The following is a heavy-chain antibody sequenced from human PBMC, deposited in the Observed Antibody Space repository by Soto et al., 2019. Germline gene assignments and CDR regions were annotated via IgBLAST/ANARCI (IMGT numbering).Heavy chain of an antibody. CDR3: GRALSYYDLWSASRGGWYFDP. V-gene: IGHV3-7*01. D-gene: IGHD3-3*01. J-gene: IGHJ2*01. CDR1: GFTFSSYW. Sequence: EVQLLESGGGLVQPGGSLRLSCAASGFTFSSYWMSWVRQAPGKGLEWVANIKQDGSEKYYVDSVKGRFTISRDNAKNSLYLQMNSLRAEDTAVYYCGRALSYYDLWSASRGGWYFDPWGHGTLVTVSS. CDR2: IKQDGSEK.